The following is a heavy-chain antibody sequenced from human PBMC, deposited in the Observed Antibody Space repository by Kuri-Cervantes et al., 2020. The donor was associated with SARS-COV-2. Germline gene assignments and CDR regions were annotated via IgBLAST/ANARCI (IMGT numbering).Heavy chain of an antibody. CDR3: AKDAGIAAAGTRYYYYYYMDV. V-gene: IGHV3-30*02. CDR2: IRYDGSNK. CDR1: GFTFSSYG. Sequence: LSLTCAASGFTFSSYGMHWVRQAPGKGLEWVAFIRYDGSNKYYADSVKGRFTISRDNSKNTLYLKMNSLRAEDTAVYYCAKDAGIAAAGTRYYYYYYMDVWGKGTTVTVSS. D-gene: IGHD6-13*01. J-gene: IGHJ6*03.